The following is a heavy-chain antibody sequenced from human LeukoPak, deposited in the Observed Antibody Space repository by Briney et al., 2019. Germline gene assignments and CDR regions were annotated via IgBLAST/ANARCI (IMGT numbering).Heavy chain of an antibody. Sequence: PGGSLRLSCAASGFTVGSNYMSWVRQAPGKGLEWVSVIYSGGSTYYADSVKGRFTISRDNSKNTLYLQMNSLRAEDTAVYYCARDSVRGAYDYWGQGTLVTVSS. CDR2: IYSGGST. J-gene: IGHJ4*02. D-gene: IGHD3-10*01. CDR1: GFTVGSNY. V-gene: IGHV3-66*01. CDR3: ARDSVRGAYDY.